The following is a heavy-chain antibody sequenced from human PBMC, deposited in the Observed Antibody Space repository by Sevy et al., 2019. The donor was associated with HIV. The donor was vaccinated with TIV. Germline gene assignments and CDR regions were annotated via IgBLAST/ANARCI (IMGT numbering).Heavy chain of an antibody. Sequence: GGSLRLSCTASGFSFSTYMMNWVRQAPGKGLEWVASISYSSNYIYYADSLKGRFTISRDNAKNSLFLQMNSLRAEDTAVYYCARPYGSGSWVAFDVWGQGTMVTVSS. CDR1: GFSFSTYM. D-gene: IGHD3-10*01. CDR3: ARPYGSGSWVAFDV. V-gene: IGHV3-21*01. J-gene: IGHJ3*01. CDR2: ISYSSNYI.